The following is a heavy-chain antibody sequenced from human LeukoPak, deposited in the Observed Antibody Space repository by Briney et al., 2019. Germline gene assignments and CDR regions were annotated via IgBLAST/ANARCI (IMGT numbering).Heavy chain of an antibody. Sequence: PGGSLRLSCAASGFTFSSYGMHWVRQAPGKGLEWVAVISYDGSNKYYADSVKGRFTTSRDNSKNTLYLQMNSLRAEDTAVYYCAKRYSLTYYDFWSGEKNFDYWGQGTLVTVSS. CDR2: ISYDGSNK. J-gene: IGHJ4*02. D-gene: IGHD3-3*01. CDR1: GFTFSSYG. V-gene: IGHV3-30*18. CDR3: AKRYSLTYYDFWSGEKNFDY.